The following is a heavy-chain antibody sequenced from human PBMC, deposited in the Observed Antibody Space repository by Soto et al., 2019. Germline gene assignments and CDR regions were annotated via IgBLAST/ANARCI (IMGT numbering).Heavy chain of an antibody. J-gene: IGHJ5*02. V-gene: IGHV4-4*07. CDR2: ISTSGTT. Sequence: TLSLTCTVSGASISSYFWTWIRQPAGKGLDWIGRISTSGTTNYNPSLKSRVTMSVDTSKNHFSLNLSSVTAADTAVYYCAREAGPDRWFDPWGQGTLVTVSS. D-gene: IGHD6-19*01. CDR3: AREAGPDRWFDP. CDR1: GASISSYF.